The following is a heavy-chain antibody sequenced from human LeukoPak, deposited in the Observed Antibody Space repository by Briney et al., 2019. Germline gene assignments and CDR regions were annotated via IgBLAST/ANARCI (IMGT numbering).Heavy chain of an antibody. CDR1: GGSFSGYY. CDR2: INHSGST. V-gene: IGHV4-34*01. CDR3: ARVLTGLYYFDY. J-gene: IGHJ4*02. D-gene: IGHD1-14*01. Sequence: KPSETLSLTCAVYGGSFSGYYWSWIRQPPGEGLEWIGEINHSGSTNYNPSLKSRVTISVDTSKNQFSLKLSSVTAADTAVYYCARVLTGLYYFDYWGQGTLVTVSS.